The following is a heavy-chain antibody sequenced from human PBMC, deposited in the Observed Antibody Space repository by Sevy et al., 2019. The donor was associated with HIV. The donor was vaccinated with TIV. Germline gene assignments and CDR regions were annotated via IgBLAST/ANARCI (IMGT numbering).Heavy chain of an antibody. CDR2: IRQDGNEI. Sequence: GGSLRLSCVASGFSLDTYWMQWVRQAPGQGLEWVANIRQDGNEIYYADSVKGGFTISRDNAKESVYLQMSNLRVEDTGIYYCARRYFDLWGQGSLVTVSS. J-gene: IGHJ4*02. CDR3: ARRYFDL. CDR1: GFSLDTYW. V-gene: IGHV3-7*01.